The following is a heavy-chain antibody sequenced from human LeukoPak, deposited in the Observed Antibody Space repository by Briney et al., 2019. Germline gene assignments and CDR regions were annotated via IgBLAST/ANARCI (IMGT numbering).Heavy chain of an antibody. CDR2: IYYSGST. CDR1: GGSISSSSYY. Sequence: SETLSLTCTVSGGSISSSSYYWGWIRQPPGKGLEWIGSIYYSGSTYYNPSLKSRVTISVDTSKNQFSLKLSSVTAADTAVYYCARRGSSGWYVQYYFDYWGQGTLVTVSS. CDR3: ARRGSSGWYVQYYFDY. D-gene: IGHD6-19*01. V-gene: IGHV4-39*01. J-gene: IGHJ4*02.